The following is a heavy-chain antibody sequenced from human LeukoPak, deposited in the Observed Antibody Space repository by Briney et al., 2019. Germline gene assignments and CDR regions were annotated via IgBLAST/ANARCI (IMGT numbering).Heavy chain of an antibody. J-gene: IGHJ1*01. Sequence: SQTLSLTCTVSGGSISSGDSYWSWIRQPPGKGLEWIGYIYDSGSTYYNPSLKSRLTMSVDTSKMQFSLRLSSVTAADTALYYCAKHYSGSETYGFIQHWSQGTLVTVSS. CDR3: AKHYSGSETYGFIQH. V-gene: IGHV4-30-4*01. D-gene: IGHD3-10*01. CDR1: GGSISSGDSY. CDR2: IYDSGST.